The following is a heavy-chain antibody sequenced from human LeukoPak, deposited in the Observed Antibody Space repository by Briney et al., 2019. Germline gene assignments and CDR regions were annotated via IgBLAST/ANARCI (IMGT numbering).Heavy chain of an antibody. Sequence: PSETLSLTCTVSGGSISSYYWSWIRQPPGKGLEWIGYIYYSGSTNYNPSLKSRVTISVDTSKNQFSLKLSSVTAADTAVYYCARYLAAAAGFDPWGQGTLVTVSS. J-gene: IGHJ5*02. D-gene: IGHD6-13*01. CDR1: GGSISSYY. CDR3: ARYLAAAAGFDP. V-gene: IGHV4-59*08. CDR2: IYYSGST.